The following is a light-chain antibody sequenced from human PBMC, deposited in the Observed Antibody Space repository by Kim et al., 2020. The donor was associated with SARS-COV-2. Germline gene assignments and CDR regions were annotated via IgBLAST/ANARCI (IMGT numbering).Light chain of an antibody. V-gene: IGKV3-20*01. J-gene: IGKJ1*01. CDR1: HSVSSSY. CDR3: QQYGSSPWT. Sequence: SPGGSSILSGSARHSVSSSYLAWYQQKPGQAPRLLIYGASSRATGIPDRFSGSGSGTDFTLTISRLEPEDFAVYYCQQYGSSPWTFGQGTKVDIK. CDR2: GAS.